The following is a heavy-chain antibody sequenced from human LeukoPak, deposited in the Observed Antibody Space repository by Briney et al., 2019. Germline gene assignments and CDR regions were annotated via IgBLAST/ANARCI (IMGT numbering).Heavy chain of an antibody. Sequence: PGGSLRLSCAASGFTFSSYGMHWVRQAPGKGLEWVAVISYDGSNKYYADSVKGRFTISRDNSKNTLYLQMNSLRAEDTAVYYCAKTPPNYDILTGYFLFDYWGQGTLVTVSS. CDR2: ISYDGSNK. D-gene: IGHD3-9*01. CDR3: AKTPPNYDILTGYFLFDY. CDR1: GFTFSSYG. J-gene: IGHJ4*02. V-gene: IGHV3-30*18.